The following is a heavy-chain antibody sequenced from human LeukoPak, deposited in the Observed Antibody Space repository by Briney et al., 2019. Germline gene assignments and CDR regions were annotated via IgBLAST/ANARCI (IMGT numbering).Heavy chain of an antibody. Sequence: GGSLRLSCAASGFTFSNYFMHWVRQAPGKGLVWVSRINSDGTSTMYADSVKGRFTISRDNAKNTMYLQMNSLRDEDTAVYYCARRVDATRWFDPWGQGTLVTVSS. J-gene: IGHJ5*02. CDR1: GFTFSNYF. V-gene: IGHV3-74*03. D-gene: IGHD2-15*01. CDR2: INSDGTST. CDR3: ARRVDATRWFDP.